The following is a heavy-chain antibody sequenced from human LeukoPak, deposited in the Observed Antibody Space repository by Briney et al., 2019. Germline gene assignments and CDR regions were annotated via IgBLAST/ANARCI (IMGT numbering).Heavy chain of an antibody. J-gene: IGHJ4*02. CDR2: ISYDGSNK. CDR3: AKYSYYYDSSGHFDY. CDR1: GFTFSSYG. Sequence: GGSLRLSCAASGFTFSSYGMHWVRQAPGKGLEWVAVISYDGSNKYYADSVKGRFTISRDNSKNTLYLQMNSLRAEDTAVYYCAKYSYYYDSSGHFDYWGQGTLVTVSS. D-gene: IGHD3-22*01. V-gene: IGHV3-30*18.